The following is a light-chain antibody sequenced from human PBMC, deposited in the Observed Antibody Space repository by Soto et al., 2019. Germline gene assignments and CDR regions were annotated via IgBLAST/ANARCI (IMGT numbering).Light chain of an antibody. Sequence: QSALTQPASVSGSPGQSITISCTGTSSDLGRYNLVSWYQQHPGKAPKLMIYEGRKRPSGVSNRFSGSKSVNTASLTISGLQSEDEADYYCCSYAGSSTFVFGGGTKLTVL. CDR1: SSDLGRYNL. CDR3: CSYAGSSTFV. V-gene: IGLV2-23*03. CDR2: EGR. J-gene: IGLJ2*01.